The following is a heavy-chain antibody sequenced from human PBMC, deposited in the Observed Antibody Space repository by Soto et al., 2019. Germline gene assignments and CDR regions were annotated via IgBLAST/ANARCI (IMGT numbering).Heavy chain of an antibody. J-gene: IGHJ4*02. CDR3: ARDWRSDYDSSGYLDY. V-gene: IGHV3-30-3*01. CDR2: ISYDGSNK. Sequence: GGSLRLSCAASGFTFSSYAMHWVRQAPGKGLEWVAVISYDGSNKYYADSVKGRFTISRDNSKNTLYLQMNSLRAEDTAVYYCARDWRSDYDSSGYLDYWGQGTLVTVSS. CDR1: GFTFSSYA. D-gene: IGHD3-22*01.